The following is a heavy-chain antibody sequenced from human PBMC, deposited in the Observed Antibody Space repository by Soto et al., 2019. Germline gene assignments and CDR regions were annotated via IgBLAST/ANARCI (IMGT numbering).Heavy chain of an antibody. J-gene: IGHJ6*02. Sequence: SETLSLTCTVSGGSISSYYWSWIRQPPGKGLEWIGYIYYSGSTNYNPSLKSRVTISVDTSKNQFSLKLSSVTAADTAVYYCAGLYSYGYLDYYGMDVWGQGTTVTVSS. V-gene: IGHV4-59*01. CDR2: IYYSGST. D-gene: IGHD5-18*01. CDR3: AGLYSYGYLDYYGMDV. CDR1: GGSISSYY.